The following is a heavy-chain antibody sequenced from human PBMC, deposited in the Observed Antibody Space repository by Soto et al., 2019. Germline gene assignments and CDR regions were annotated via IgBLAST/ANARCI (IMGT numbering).Heavy chain of an antibody. D-gene: IGHD3-22*01. CDR1: GYTFTNYW. Sequence: GESLKISCEVSGYTFTNYWIGWVRQMPGKGLEWMAIIHPADSDTGYSPSFQGQVTISADKSISTAYLQWSSLKASDTAMYYCVRPDSSGYYVYWGQGTLVTVSS. CDR3: VRPDSSGYYVY. J-gene: IGHJ4*02. V-gene: IGHV5-51*01. CDR2: IHPADSDT.